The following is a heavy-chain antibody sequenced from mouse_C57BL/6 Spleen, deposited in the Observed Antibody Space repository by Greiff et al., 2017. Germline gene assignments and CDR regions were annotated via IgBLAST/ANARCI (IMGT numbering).Heavy chain of an antibody. CDR3: ASSYGSSYDYYAMDY. CDR1: GYTFTSYW. D-gene: IGHD1-1*01. CDR2: IHPNSGST. Sequence: VQLKQPGAELVKPGASVKLSCKASGYTFTSYWMHWVKQRPGQGLEWIGMIHPNSGSTNYNEKFKSKATLTVDKSSSTAYMQLSSLTSEDSAVYYCASSYGSSYDYYAMDYWGQGTSVTVSS. V-gene: IGHV1-64*01. J-gene: IGHJ4*01.